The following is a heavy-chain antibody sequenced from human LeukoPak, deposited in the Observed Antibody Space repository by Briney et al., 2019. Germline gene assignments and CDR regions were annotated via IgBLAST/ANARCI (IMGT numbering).Heavy chain of an antibody. CDR1: GFTFSTFG. CDR3: ARDVGGKLDY. CDR2: IKGDESAK. Sequence: GGSLRLSCAASGFTFSTFGMAWVGQAPGKGLEWVANIKGDESAKHQADSVKGRFTIFRDNAQRSVYLQMSSLRGEDTAVYYCARDVGGKLDYWGQGTLVTVSS. J-gene: IGHJ4*02. V-gene: IGHV3-7*01.